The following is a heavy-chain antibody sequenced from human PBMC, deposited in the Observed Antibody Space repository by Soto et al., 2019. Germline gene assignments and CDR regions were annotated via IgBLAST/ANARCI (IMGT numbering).Heavy chain of an antibody. CDR2: IYYSGGS. J-gene: IGHJ4*02. CDR3: ARGGRRFGELSGFED. CDR1: GASISSSTSS. D-gene: IGHD3-10*01. V-gene: IGHV4-30-4*01. Sequence: QVQLQESGPGLVKPSQTLSLTCSVSGASISSSTSSWSWIRQPPGKGLECIGFIYYSGGSYYNPSLKSRVSISLDTSDNHFSLNLTSMTAADTAVYFCARGGRRFGELSGFEDWGQGTLVTVSS.